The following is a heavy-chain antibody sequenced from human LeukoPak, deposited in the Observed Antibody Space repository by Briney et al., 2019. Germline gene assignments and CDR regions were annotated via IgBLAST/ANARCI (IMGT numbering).Heavy chain of an antibody. J-gene: IGHJ4*02. CDR3: ARARSSGWSCGDY. V-gene: IGHV3-30*04. CDR2: ISYDGSNK. D-gene: IGHD6-19*01. CDR1: GFTFSSYA. Sequence: GGALRISCAAPGFTFSSYAMHLVRPAPGKGLEWVALISYDGSNKYYADSVKGRFTISRDNSKNTLYLQMNSLRTEDTAVYYCARARSSGWSCGDYWGQGTLVTVSS.